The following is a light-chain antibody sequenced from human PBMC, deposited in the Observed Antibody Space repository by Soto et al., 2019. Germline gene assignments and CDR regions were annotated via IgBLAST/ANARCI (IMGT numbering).Light chain of an antibody. J-gene: IGKJ4*01. CDR2: KAS. Sequence: DIQMTQSPSTLSASVGDRVTITCRASQSISSWLAWYQQKPGKAPKFLIYKASNLESGVPSRFSGSGSGTEFTLTISSLQPDDFATYCCQHYNGYPLTFGGGTKVEIK. CDR1: QSISSW. CDR3: QHYNGYPLT. V-gene: IGKV1-5*03.